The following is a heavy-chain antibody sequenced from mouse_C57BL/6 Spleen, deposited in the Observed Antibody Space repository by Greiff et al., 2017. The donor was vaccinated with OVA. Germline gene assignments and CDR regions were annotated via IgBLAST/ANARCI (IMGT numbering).Heavy chain of an antibody. D-gene: IGHD4-1*01. J-gene: IGHJ2*01. CDR2: IYWDDDK. Sequence: QVTLKECGPGILQSSQTLSLTCSFSGFSLSTSGMGVSWIRQPSGKGLEWLAHIYWDDDKRYNPSLKSRLTISKDTSRNQVFLKLTSGDTADTATYYCARSWGGYFDYGGQGTTLTVSS. CDR3: ARSWGGYFDY. V-gene: IGHV8-12*01. CDR1: GFSLSTSGMG.